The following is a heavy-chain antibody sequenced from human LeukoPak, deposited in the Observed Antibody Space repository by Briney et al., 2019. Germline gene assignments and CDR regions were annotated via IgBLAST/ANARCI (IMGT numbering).Heavy chain of an antibody. Sequence: GGSLRLSCAASGFTFSTFSMNWVRQTPGKGLEWVSAISGSGSDIYYADSVKGRFTISRDNPKRSLYLQMNSLRAEDTAVYYCARDLEYFDYWGQGTLVTVTS. CDR3: ARDLEYFDY. V-gene: IGHV3-21*01. CDR1: GFTFSTFS. CDR2: ISGSGSDI. J-gene: IGHJ4*02.